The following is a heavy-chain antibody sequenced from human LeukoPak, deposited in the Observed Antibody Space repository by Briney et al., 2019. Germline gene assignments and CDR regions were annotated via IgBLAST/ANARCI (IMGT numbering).Heavy chain of an antibody. J-gene: IGHJ4*02. CDR2: IKQDGSEK. CDR3: ARDQMVVTGPFDY. Sequence: GGSLRLSCAASGFTFSSYWMSWVRQAPGKGLEWVANIKQDGSEKYYVDSVKGRFTISRDNAKNSLYLQMNSLRAEDTAVYYCARDQMVVTGPFDYRGQGTLVTVSS. D-gene: IGHD2-21*02. V-gene: IGHV3-7*01. CDR1: GFTFSSYW.